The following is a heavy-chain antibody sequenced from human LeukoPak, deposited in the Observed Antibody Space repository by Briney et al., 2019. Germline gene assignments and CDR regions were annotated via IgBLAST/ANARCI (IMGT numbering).Heavy chain of an antibody. V-gene: IGHV3-23*01. Sequence: GGSLRLSCAASGFTFSIYDMSWVRQAPGKGLEWVSTIIGSGNSTYYADSVKGRFTISRDNSKNTLYLQMNSLRAEDTAVYYCAKRGEEWLRLAKEYYFDYWGQGTLVTVSS. CDR3: AKRGEEWLRLAKEYYFDY. CDR2: IIGSGNST. J-gene: IGHJ4*02. CDR1: GFTFSIYD. D-gene: IGHD5-12*01.